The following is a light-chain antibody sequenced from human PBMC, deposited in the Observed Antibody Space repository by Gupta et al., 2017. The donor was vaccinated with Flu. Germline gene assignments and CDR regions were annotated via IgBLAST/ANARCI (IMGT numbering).Light chain of an antibody. V-gene: IGKV2-28*01. Sequence: IVLTHSLVLLSVTPVASACVSCRSSQSLLHGSNGYYYLDWYLQKPGQSPQLLIYLASSRASGVSGRFSGSGSDTDFTLQISRVGADDVGVYYCMQALQTPRTFGQGTKVDI. CDR1: QSLLHGSNGYYY. CDR2: LAS. J-gene: IGKJ1*01. CDR3: MQALQTPRT.